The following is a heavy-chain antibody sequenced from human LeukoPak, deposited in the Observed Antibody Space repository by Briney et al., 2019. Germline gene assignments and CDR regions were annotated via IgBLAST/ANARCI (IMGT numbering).Heavy chain of an antibody. CDR2: SRNKAKSYTT. CDR3: VRVGSVAGSDYLDY. Sequence: PGGSLSLSCAVSGFTFSDHFLDWVRQAPGKGLEWVGRSRNKAKSYTTEHAASVKGRFTISRDDSKNSLYLQMNSLKTEDTAVYYCVRVGSVAGSDYLDYWGQGTLVTASS. D-gene: IGHD6-19*01. CDR1: GFTFSDHF. V-gene: IGHV3-72*01. J-gene: IGHJ4*02.